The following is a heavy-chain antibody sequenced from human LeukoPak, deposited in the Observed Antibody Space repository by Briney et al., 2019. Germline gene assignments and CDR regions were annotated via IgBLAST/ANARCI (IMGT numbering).Heavy chain of an antibody. CDR2: ISGSGGST. CDR1: GFTFSSYA. Sequence: GGSLRLSCAASGFTFSSYAMSWVRQAPGKGLEWVSAISGSGGSTYYADSVKGPFTISRDNSKNTLYLQMNSLRAEDTAVYYCAKAYSSSWYGGSSDYWGQGTLVTVSS. J-gene: IGHJ4*02. V-gene: IGHV3-23*01. CDR3: AKAYSSSWYGGSSDY. D-gene: IGHD6-13*01.